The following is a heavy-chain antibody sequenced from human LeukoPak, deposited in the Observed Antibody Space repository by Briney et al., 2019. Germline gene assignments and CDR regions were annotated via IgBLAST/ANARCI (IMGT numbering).Heavy chain of an antibody. CDR2: INPSECST. V-gene: IGHV1-46*01. CDR3: ARSGKRYV. CDR1: GYTYTSYH. Sequence: ASVTDSCKASGYTYTSYHIHWLRQVPGQRLEWMGVINPSECSTDYAQKFQDRVSLTRDTYTSTVYMDLSRLRCEDTAVYYCARSGKRYVWGQGTTVTVSS. J-gene: IGHJ6*01. D-gene: IGHD3-10*01.